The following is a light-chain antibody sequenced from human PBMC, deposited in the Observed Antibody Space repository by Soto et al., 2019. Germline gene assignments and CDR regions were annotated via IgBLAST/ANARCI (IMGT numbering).Light chain of an antibody. CDR1: SSDVGAYDR. J-gene: IGLJ2*01. V-gene: IGLV2-8*01. CDR3: TSYGGRDDTI. Sequence: QSALTQPPSASGSPGQSVTISCTGTSSDVGAYDRVSWYQQHPGKPPKLIIYAVTDRTSGVPDRFSGSKSGNTAPLTVSGLQAEDEADYYCTSYGGRDDTIFGGGTKLTVL. CDR2: AVT.